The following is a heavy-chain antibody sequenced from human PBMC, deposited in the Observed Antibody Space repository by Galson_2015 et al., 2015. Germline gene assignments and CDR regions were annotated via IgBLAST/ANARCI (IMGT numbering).Heavy chain of an antibody. Sequence: SLRLSCAASGFTFSRYWMHWVRQAPGKGLAWVSRIDNFGGTTSYADSVEGRFTISRDNAKSTLYLQMNSLRAEDTAVYYCARDAGGADGIWGQGTLVTVSS. V-gene: IGHV3-74*01. CDR3: ARDAGGADGI. D-gene: IGHD5-24*01. CDR1: GFTFSRYW. CDR2: IDNFGGTT. J-gene: IGHJ4*02.